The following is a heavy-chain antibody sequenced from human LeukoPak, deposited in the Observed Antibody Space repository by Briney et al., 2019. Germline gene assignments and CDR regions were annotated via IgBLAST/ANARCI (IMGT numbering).Heavy chain of an antibody. Sequence: SETLSLTCTVSGGSISSYYWSWIRQPPGKGLEWIGYIYYSGSTNYNPSLKSRVTISVDTSKNQFSLKLSSVTAADTAVFYCARTGDPSAFDYWGQGTLVTVSS. J-gene: IGHJ4*02. D-gene: IGHD7-27*01. CDR3: ARTGDPSAFDY. CDR1: GGSISSYY. CDR2: IYYSGST. V-gene: IGHV4-59*08.